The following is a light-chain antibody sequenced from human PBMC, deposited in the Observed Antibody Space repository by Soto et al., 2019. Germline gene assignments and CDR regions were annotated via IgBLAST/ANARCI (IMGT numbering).Light chain of an antibody. CDR2: DSS. V-gene: IGKV3-11*01. CDR3: QQYGSSLGVT. CDR1: QTIDKF. J-gene: IGKJ4*01. Sequence: EVELTQSPATLSLSPGETATLSCRASQTIDKFLAWYQQRPGQPPRLLIFDSSNRATGVPVRFSGSGSGTVFTLTIGSLEPEDSAVYYCQQYGSSLGVTFGGGTKVDIK.